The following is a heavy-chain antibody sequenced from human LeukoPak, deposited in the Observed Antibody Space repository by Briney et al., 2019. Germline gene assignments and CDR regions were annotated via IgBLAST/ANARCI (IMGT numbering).Heavy chain of an antibody. CDR3: AREAPRNYDFWSGSPGGAYYFDY. CDR2: IYTSGST. CDR1: GGSISSYY. Sequence: ASGTLSLTCTVSGGSISSYYWSWIRQPAGKGLEWIGRIYTSGSTNYNPSLKSRVTMSVDTSKNQFSLKLSSVTAADTAVYYCAREAPRNYDFWSGSPGGAYYFDYWGQGTLVTVSS. J-gene: IGHJ4*02. V-gene: IGHV4-4*07. D-gene: IGHD3-3*01.